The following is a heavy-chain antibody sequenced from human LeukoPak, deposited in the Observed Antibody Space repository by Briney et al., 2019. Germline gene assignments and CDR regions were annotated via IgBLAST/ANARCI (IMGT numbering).Heavy chain of an antibody. Sequence: ASVKVSCKASGYTFTSYAISWVRQAPGQGLEWMGWISAYNDYTNYAQSLQGRVTMTTDTSTSTSYMELTSLRSDDTAVYYCARALARDVYNINWFDPWGQGTLVTVSS. V-gene: IGHV1-18*01. CDR2: ISAYNDYT. D-gene: IGHD5-24*01. J-gene: IGHJ5*02. CDR3: ARALARDVYNINWFDP. CDR1: GYTFTSYA.